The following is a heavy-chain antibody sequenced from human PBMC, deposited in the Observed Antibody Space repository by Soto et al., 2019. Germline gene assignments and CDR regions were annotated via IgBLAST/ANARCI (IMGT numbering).Heavy chain of an antibody. V-gene: IGHV1-69*13. CDR3: AREREMATFYYYYYGMDV. CDR2: IIPIFGTA. J-gene: IGHJ6*02. D-gene: IGHD5-12*01. Sequence: SVKVSCKASGGTFSSYAISWVRQAPGQGLEWMGGIIPIFGTANYAQKFQGRVTITADESTSTAYMELSSLRSEDTAVYYCAREREMATFYYYYYGMDVWGQGTTVTVSS. CDR1: GGTFSSYA.